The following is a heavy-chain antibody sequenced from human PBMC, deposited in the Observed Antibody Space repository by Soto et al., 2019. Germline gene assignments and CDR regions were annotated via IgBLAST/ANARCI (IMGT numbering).Heavy chain of an antibody. CDR3: ARDRGIVVVTSAFDI. J-gene: IGHJ3*02. CDR2: ISYDGSKK. CDR1: GFTFSNYW. V-gene: IGHV3-30*03. D-gene: IGHD3-22*01. Sequence: GGSLRLSCAASGFTFSNYWMNWVRQAPGKGLEWVAVISYDGSKKYYADSVKGRFTISRDNSKNTLYLQMNSLRAEDTAVYYCARDRGIVVVTSAFDIWGQGTMVTVSS.